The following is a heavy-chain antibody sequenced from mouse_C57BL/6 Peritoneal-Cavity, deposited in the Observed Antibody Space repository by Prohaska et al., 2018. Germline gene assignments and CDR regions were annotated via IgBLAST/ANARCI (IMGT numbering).Heavy chain of an antibody. CDR3: ARSDITTVVADY. D-gene: IGHD1-1*01. J-gene: IGHJ2*01. Sequence: MSCKASGYTFTSYTMHWVNQRPEQVLEWIGYINPSSGYTKYNQKFKDKATLTADKSSSTAYMQLSSLTSEDSAVYYCARSDITTVVADYWGQGTTLTVSS. CDR1: GYTFTSYT. CDR2: INPSSGYT. V-gene: IGHV1-4*01.